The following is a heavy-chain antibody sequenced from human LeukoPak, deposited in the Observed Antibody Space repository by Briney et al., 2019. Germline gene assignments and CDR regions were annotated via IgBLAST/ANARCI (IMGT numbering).Heavy chain of an antibody. J-gene: IGHJ4*02. Sequence: PGGSLRLSCAASGFTFSSYGMHWVRQAPGTGLEWVAVIWYDGSNKYYADSVKGRFTISRDNSKNTLYLQMNSLRAEDTAVYYCASGYYSHFDYWGQGTLVTVSS. CDR2: IWYDGSNK. CDR1: GFTFSSYG. CDR3: ASGYYSHFDY. D-gene: IGHD3-22*01. V-gene: IGHV3-33*01.